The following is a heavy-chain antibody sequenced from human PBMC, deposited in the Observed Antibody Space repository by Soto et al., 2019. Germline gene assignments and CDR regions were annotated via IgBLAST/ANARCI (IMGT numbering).Heavy chain of an antibody. CDR3: ARARGKVWVDY. Sequence: QVHLVESGGGLVKPGGSLRLSCTASGFTFSDFHMNWIRQAPGRGLEWISYISTRGSTIHYVDSVKGRFTISRDNAKNSLYLHLTSLRAEDTAVYYCARARGKVWVDYWGQGTLVTVSS. CDR2: ISTRGSTI. CDR1: GFTFSDFH. D-gene: IGHD3-16*01. V-gene: IGHV3-11*01. J-gene: IGHJ4*02.